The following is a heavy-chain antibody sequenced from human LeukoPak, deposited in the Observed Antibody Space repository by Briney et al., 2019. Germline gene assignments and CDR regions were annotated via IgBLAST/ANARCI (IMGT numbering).Heavy chain of an antibody. CDR3: ARSRYDILTGLLGHFDY. V-gene: IGHV4-59*01. CDR2: IYYSGST. J-gene: IGHJ4*02. Sequence: SETLSLTCTVSGGSISSYYWSWIRQPPGKGLEWIGYIYYSGSTNYNPSLKSRVTMSVDTSKNQFSLKLSSVTAADTAVYYCARSRYDILTGLLGHFDYWGQGTLVTVSS. CDR1: GGSISSYY. D-gene: IGHD3-9*01.